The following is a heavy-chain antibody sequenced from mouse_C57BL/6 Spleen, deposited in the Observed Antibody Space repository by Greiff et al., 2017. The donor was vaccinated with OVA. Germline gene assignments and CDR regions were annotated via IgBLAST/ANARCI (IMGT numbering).Heavy chain of an antibody. CDR3: ARGVRDYAMDY. CDR1: GYTFTSYW. V-gene: IGHV1-64*01. CDR2: IHPNSGST. Sequence: VQLQQSGAELVKPGASVKLSCKASGYTFTSYWMHWVKQRPGQGLEWIGMIHPNSGSTNYNEKFKSKATLTVDKSSSTAYMQLSSLTSEDSAVYYCARGVRDYAMDYWGQGTSVTVSS. D-gene: IGHD2-14*01. J-gene: IGHJ4*01.